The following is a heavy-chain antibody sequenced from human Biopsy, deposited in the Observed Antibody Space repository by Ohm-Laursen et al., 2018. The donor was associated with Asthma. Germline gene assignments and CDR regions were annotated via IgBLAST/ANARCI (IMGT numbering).Heavy chain of an antibody. D-gene: IGHD6-19*01. CDR3: ARCQVGYSSGWSLLLKKIYYSGMDV. Sequence: ASVKVSCKAPGGTFSNFAISWVRQAPGQGLEWLGGIMTVFGTTNYAQKFQGRVTITADESTSTAYMEVTSLRFEDTAIYYCARCQVGYSSGWSLLLKKIYYSGMDVWGQGTAVTVSS. CDR1: GGTFSNFA. J-gene: IGHJ6*02. V-gene: IGHV1-69*13. CDR2: IMTVFGTT.